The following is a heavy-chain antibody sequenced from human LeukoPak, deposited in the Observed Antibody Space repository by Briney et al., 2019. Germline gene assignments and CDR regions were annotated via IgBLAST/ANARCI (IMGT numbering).Heavy chain of an antibody. D-gene: IGHD5-18*01. J-gene: IGHJ4*02. V-gene: IGHV3-23*01. CDR3: AKGNGYSYGRYYFDY. Sequence: GGSLSLSCAASGFTFSSYAMGWVRQAPGKGLEWVSAITASGGNTYYADSVKGRFTISRDNSKNTLYLQVNSLRAEDTAVYYCAKGNGYSYGRYYFDYWGQGTLVTVSS. CDR1: GFTFSSYA. CDR2: ITASGGNT.